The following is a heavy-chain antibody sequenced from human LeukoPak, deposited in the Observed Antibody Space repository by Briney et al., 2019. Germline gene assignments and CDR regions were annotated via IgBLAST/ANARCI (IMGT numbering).Heavy chain of an antibody. CDR1: GYTFTGYY. V-gene: IGHV1-2*06. J-gene: IGHJ4*02. Sequence: ASVKVSCKASGYTFTGYYMHWVRQAPGQGLEWMGRINPKSGGTNYAQKFQGRVTMTRDTSISTAYMELSRLRSDDTAVYYCARGRYSSSSHFDYWGQGTLVTVSS. D-gene: IGHD6-6*01. CDR3: ARGRYSSSSHFDY. CDR2: INPKSGGT.